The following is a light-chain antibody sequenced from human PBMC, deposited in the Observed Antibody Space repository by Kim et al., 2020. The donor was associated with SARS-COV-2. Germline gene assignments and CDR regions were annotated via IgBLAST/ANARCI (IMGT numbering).Light chain of an antibody. J-gene: IGKJ4*01. CDR2: AAS. Sequence: DIQMTQSPSSLSASVGDRVTITCRASQSISSYLNWYQQKPGKAPKLLIYAASSLQSGVPSRFSGSGSGTDFTLTISSLQPEDFATYYCQQSYSTPWTFGGGTKVYIK. V-gene: IGKV1-39*01. CDR1: QSISSY. CDR3: QQSYSTPWT.